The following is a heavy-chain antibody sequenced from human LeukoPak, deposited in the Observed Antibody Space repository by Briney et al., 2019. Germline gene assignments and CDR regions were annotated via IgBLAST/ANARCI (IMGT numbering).Heavy chain of an antibody. V-gene: IGHV3-66*01. CDR2: IYGGAYT. CDR1: GFTVSSNY. J-gene: IGHJ4*02. Sequence: GGSLRLSCAVSGFTVSSNYMTWVRQAPGKGLEWVSHIYGGAYTYYSDSVRGRFTIARDNSKNTLYLQMNSLRAEDTAVYYCARPLHYYDSSGYLEDAYVYWGQGTLVTVSS. D-gene: IGHD3-22*01. CDR3: ARPLHYYDSSGYLEDAYVY.